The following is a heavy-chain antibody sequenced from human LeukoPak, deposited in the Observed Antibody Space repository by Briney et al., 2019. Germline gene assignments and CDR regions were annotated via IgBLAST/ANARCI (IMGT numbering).Heavy chain of an antibody. CDR3: ARRGKRWLQFEEFFYFDY. J-gene: IGHJ4*02. CDR1: GVSISSSSYY. D-gene: IGHD5-24*01. V-gene: IGHV4-39*01. CDR2: IYYSGST. Sequence: SETLSLTCTVSGVSISSSSYYWGWIRQPPGKGLEWIGSIYYSGSTYYNPSLKSRVTISVDTSKNQFSLKLSSVTAADTAVYYCARRGKRWLQFEEFFYFDYWGQGTLVTVSS.